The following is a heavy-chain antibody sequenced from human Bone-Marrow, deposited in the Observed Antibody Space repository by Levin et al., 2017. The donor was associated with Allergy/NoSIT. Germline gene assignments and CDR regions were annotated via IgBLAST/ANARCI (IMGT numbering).Heavy chain of an antibody. V-gene: IGHV1-24*01. CDR1: GNTLSELA. J-gene: IGHJ6*02. CDR3: ATAFTGSYPEYFYYGMDV. CDR2: LDPKDGDT. D-gene: IGHD3-16*02. Sequence: GESLKISCAVSGNTLSELAMHWVRQAPGGGLEWMGTLDPKDGDTIYAPKFRGRVTMSEDRSTDTTYMELSSLRSDDTAVYYCATAFTGSYPEYFYYGMDVWGQGTRVTVS.